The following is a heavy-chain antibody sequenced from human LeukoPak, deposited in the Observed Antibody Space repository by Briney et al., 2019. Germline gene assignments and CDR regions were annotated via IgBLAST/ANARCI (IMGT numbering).Heavy chain of an antibody. J-gene: IGHJ5*02. D-gene: IGHD6-19*01. CDR3: ARGAPHSSGWYWNLNPP. CDR1: GFTFSSYA. V-gene: IGHV3-30-3*01. CDR2: ISYDGSNK. Sequence: PGGSLRLSCAASGFTFSSYAMHWVRQAPGKGLEWVAVISYDGSNKYYADSVKGRFTISRDNSKNTLYLQMNSLRAEDTAVYYCARGAPHSSGWYWNLNPPWGQGTLVTVSS.